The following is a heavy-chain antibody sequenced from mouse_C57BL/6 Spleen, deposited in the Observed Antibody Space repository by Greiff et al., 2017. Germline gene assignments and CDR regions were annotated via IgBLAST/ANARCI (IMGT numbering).Heavy chain of an antibody. CDR2: INPYNGGT. Sequence: LVKPGASVKMSCKASGYTFTDYYMNWVKQSHGKSLEWIGVINPYNGGTSYNQKFKGKATLTVDKSSSTAYMELNSLTSEDSAVYYCARGRYDYDGGDYWGQGTTLTVSS. CDR3: ARGRYDYDGGDY. CDR1: GYTFTDYY. D-gene: IGHD2-4*01. V-gene: IGHV1-19*01. J-gene: IGHJ2*01.